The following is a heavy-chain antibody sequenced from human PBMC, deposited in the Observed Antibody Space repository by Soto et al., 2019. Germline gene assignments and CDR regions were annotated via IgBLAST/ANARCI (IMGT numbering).Heavy chain of an antibody. V-gene: IGHV1-18*01. CDR3: ASQDYGDYFDMDV. CDR2: ISAYNGNT. D-gene: IGHD4-17*01. J-gene: IGHJ6*02. CDR1: GYIFSNYG. Sequence: QVQLVQSGAEMKKPGASVKVSCKASGYIFSNYGISWVRQAPGQGLEWMGWISAYNGNTNYAQKFQGRVTMTTDTSTSTAYMELRSLRSDDTAVYYGASQDYGDYFDMDVWGQGTTVTVSS.